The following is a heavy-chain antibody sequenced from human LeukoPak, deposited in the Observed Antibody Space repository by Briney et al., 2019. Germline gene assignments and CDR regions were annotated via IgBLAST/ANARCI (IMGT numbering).Heavy chain of an antibody. D-gene: IGHD1-1*01. V-gene: IGHV4-61*01. J-gene: IGHJ6*04. Sequence: SETLSLTCTVSGGSVSSGSYYWSWIRQPPGKGLEWIGYIYYSGSTNYNPSLKSRVTISVDTSKNQFSLKLSSVTAADTAVYYCARDKEIGSRYYWNLHHYYGMDVWGKGTTVTVSS. CDR1: GGSVSSGSYY. CDR3: ARDKEIGSRYYWNLHHYYGMDV. CDR2: IYYSGST.